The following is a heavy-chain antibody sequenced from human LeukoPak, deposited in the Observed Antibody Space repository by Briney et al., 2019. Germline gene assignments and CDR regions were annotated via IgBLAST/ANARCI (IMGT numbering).Heavy chain of an antibody. J-gene: IGHJ4*02. CDR2: ITGTGGK. V-gene: IGHV3-23*01. CDR1: GFTLTNHG. Sequence: GGSLRLSCAVSGFTLTNHGVSWVRQAPGKGLEWVSIITGTGGKYYGDSVKGRFVLSRDNSKNTGYMQMSSLRAEDTATYYCAKDYCRDGNCPFPFLDSWGQGTQVTVSS. CDR3: AKDYCRDGNCPFPFLDS. D-gene: IGHD2-15*01.